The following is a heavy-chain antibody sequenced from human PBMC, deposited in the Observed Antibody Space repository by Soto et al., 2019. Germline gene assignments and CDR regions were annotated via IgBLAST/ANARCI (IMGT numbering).Heavy chain of an antibody. J-gene: IGHJ4*02. Sequence: ASVKVSCKASGYTFTSYGISWVRQAPGQGLEWMGWISAYNGNTNYAQKLQGRATMTTDTSTSTAYMELRSLRSDDTAVYYCARDVVDTAMVDFDYWGQGTLVTVSS. CDR2: ISAYNGNT. D-gene: IGHD5-18*01. V-gene: IGHV1-18*01. CDR1: GYTFTSYG. CDR3: ARDVVDTAMVDFDY.